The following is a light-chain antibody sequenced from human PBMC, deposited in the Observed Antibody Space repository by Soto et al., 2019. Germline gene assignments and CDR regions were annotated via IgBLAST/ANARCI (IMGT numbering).Light chain of an antibody. V-gene: IGKV1-5*01. CDR2: DVS. CDR3: QHYDTLWT. Sequence: IQMTQSPSTLFTLVGDRVPITCRASRGISNWLAWYQQRPGTAPQLLIYDVSSLESGVPSRFSGSGSGTEFPLTIRSLQPDDSATYYCQHYDTLWTFGQGTKVDIK. J-gene: IGKJ1*01. CDR1: RGISNW.